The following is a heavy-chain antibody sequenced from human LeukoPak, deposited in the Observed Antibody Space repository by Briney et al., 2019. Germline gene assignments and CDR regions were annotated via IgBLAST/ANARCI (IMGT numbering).Heavy chain of an antibody. CDR2: LSYDGKNK. CDR3: AKDRDEAAAGYYFDY. V-gene: IGHV3-30*18. J-gene: IGHJ4*02. D-gene: IGHD6-13*01. CDR1: GFTFRTYG. Sequence: PGGSLRLSCAASGFTFRTYGMHWVRQAPGKGLEWVAVLSYDGKNKYFGDSVKGRFTISRDNSKTTLYLQMNSLRAEDTAVYYCAKDRDEAAAGYYFDYWGQGTLVTVSS.